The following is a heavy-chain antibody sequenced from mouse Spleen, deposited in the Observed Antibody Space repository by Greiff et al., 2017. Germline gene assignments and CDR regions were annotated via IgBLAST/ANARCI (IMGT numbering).Heavy chain of an antibody. CDR3: ARAYYYDGSYD. CDR1: GYTFTSYW. D-gene: IGHD1-1*01. V-gene: IGHV1-69*01. Sequence: QVQLQQPGAELVMPGASVKLSCKASGYTFTSYWMHWVKQRPGQGLEWIGEIDPSDSYTNYNQKFKGKATLTVDKSSSTAYMQLSSLTSEDSAVYYCARAYYYDGSYDWGQGTTLTVSS. CDR2: IDPSDSYT. J-gene: IGHJ2*01.